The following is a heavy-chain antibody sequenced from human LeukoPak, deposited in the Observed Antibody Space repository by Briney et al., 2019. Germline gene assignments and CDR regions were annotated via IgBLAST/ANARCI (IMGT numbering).Heavy chain of an antibody. Sequence: GGSLRLSCAVSGFSFTNFWMSWVRQAPGRGLEWVANIHPEGSEKYHVESVKGRFTISRDNTKNLLFLQMNGLRVEDTAVYYCARGDAFSGDHWGQGTLVTVSS. CDR3: ARGDAFSGDH. CDR1: GFSFTNFW. CDR2: IHPEGSEK. V-gene: IGHV3-7*04. J-gene: IGHJ4*02.